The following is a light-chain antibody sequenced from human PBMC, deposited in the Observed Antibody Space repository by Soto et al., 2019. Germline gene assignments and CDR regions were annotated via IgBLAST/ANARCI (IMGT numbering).Light chain of an antibody. CDR1: QTVSNN. J-gene: IGKJ4*01. CDR2: DAS. Sequence: DIVLTQSPDTLSVSPGERATLSCRASQTVSNNLAWYQQKPGQPPRLLIYDASTRATGIPARFSGSGSETEFTLTISSLQSEDFANYYCQQDNNWPLTFGGGTKVDIK. CDR3: QQDNNWPLT. V-gene: IGKV3D-15*01.